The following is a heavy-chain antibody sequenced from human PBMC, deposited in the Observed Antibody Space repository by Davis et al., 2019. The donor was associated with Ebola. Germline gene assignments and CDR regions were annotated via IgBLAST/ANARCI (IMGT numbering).Heavy chain of an antibody. J-gene: IGHJ6*02. CDR2: IDPSDSYT. CDR1: GYSFTSYW. Sequence: GESLKISCKGSGYSFTSYWISWVRQMPGKGLEWMGRIDPSDSYTNYSPSFQGHVTISADKSISTAYLQWSSLKASDTAMYYCARGVVPAAPYYYYGMDVWGQGTTVTVSS. V-gene: IGHV5-10-1*01. D-gene: IGHD2-2*01. CDR3: ARGVVPAAPYYYYGMDV.